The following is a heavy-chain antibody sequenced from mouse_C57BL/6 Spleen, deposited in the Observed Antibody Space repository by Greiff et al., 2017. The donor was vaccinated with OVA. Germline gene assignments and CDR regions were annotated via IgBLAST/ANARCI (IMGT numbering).Heavy chain of an antibody. D-gene: IGHD2-4*01. Sequence: EVQLQESGTVLARPGASVKMSCKTSGYTFTSYWMHWVKQRPGQGLEWIGAIYPGNSDTSYNQKFKGKAKLTAVTSASTAYMELSSLTNEDSAVYYCTRGGVYDYDGPYYYAMDYWGQGTSVTVSS. CDR3: TRGGVYDYDGPYYYAMDY. V-gene: IGHV1-5*01. CDR1: GYTFTSYW. J-gene: IGHJ4*01. CDR2: IYPGNSDT.